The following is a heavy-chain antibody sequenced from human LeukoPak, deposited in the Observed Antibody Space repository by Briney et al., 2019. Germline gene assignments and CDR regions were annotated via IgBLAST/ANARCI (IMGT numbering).Heavy chain of an antibody. CDR1: GFTFSTYA. J-gene: IGHJ4*02. V-gene: IGHV3-64*01. D-gene: IGHD1-26*01. CDR2: ISSNGGST. CDR3: AGSGGSYDY. Sequence: GGSLRLSCAASGFTFSTYAMNWVRQAPGKGLEYVSAISSNGGSTYYAKSVKGRFTISRVNSKNTLYLQMGSLRAEDMAVYYCAGSGGSYDYWGQGTLVTVSS.